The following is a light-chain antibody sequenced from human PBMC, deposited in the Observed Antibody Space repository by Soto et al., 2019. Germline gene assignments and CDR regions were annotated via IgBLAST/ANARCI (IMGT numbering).Light chain of an antibody. Sequence: EIVLTQSPGTLSLSPGERATLSCRASQSVSSGYLAWYQRKPGQAPRLLISGASNRATGIPDRFSGSGSGTDFTLTISRLEPEEFAVYYCQPYGPSPRFGQGTRLEIK. CDR2: GAS. CDR1: QSVSSGY. CDR3: QPYGPSPR. J-gene: IGKJ5*01. V-gene: IGKV3-20*01.